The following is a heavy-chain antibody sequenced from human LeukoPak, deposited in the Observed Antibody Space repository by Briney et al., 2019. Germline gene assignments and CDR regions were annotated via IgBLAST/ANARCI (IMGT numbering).Heavy chain of an antibody. CDR2: ISYDGSNK. CDR3: AKDWAPYGSGSYYTFDYYYGMDV. CDR1: GFTFSSYG. Sequence: GRSLRLSCAASGFTFSSYGMHWVRQAPGKGLEWVAVISYDGSNKYYADSVKGRFTISRDNSKNTLYLQMNSLRAEDTAVYYCAKDWAPYGSGSYYTFDYYYGMDVWGQGTTVTASS. V-gene: IGHV3-30*18. D-gene: IGHD3-10*01. J-gene: IGHJ6*02.